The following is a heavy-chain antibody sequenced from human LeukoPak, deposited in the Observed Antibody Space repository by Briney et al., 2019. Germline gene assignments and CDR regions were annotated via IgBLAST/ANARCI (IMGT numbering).Heavy chain of an antibody. CDR3: AKDGGGYDTSGYYYGDY. V-gene: IGHV3-48*03. D-gene: IGHD3-22*01. CDR1: GFTFSSYE. CDR2: ISSSGSTI. Sequence: GGSLRLSCAASGFTFSSYEMNWVRQAPGKGLEWVSYISSSGSTIYYADSVKGRFTISRDNSKNTLYLQMNSLRAEDTAVYYCAKDGGGYDTSGYYYGDYWGQGTLVTVSS. J-gene: IGHJ4*02.